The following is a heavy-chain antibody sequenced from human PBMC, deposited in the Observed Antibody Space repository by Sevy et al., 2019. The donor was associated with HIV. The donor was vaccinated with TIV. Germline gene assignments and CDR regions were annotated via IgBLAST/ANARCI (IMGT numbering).Heavy chain of an antibody. CDR1: GFTFSSYG. J-gene: IGHJ4*02. V-gene: IGHV3-30*02. CDR3: AKDGSRITMIVVAQYYFDY. Sequence: GGSLRLSCAASGFTFSSYGMHWVRQSPGKGLEWVAFIRYDGSNKYYADSVKGRFTISRDNSKNTLYLQMNSLRAEDTVVDYCAKDGSRITMIVVAQYYFDYWGQGTLVTVSS. CDR2: IRYDGSNK. D-gene: IGHD3-22*01.